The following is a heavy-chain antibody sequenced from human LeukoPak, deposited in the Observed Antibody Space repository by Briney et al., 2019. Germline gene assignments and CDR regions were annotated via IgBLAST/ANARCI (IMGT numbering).Heavy chain of an antibody. V-gene: IGHV4-4*02. J-gene: IGHJ4*02. CDR3: ARAARLGELSLFPFDY. CDR1: GGSISSSNW. Sequence: SGTLSLTCAVSGGSISSSNWWSWVRQPPGKGLEWIGEIYHSGSTNYNPSLKSRVTISVDKSKNQFSLKLSSVTAADTAVYYCARAARLGELSLFPFDYWGQGTLVTVSS. D-gene: IGHD3-16*02. CDR2: IYHSGST.